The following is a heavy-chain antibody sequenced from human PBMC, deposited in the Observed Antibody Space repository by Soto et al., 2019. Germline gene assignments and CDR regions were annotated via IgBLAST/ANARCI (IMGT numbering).Heavy chain of an antibody. D-gene: IGHD5-12*01. CDR3: ARLVIVATTRAFDY. CDR1: GGSIINYD. Sequence: TSETLCLTYTVSGGSIINYDWSWIRQPTGKGLEWIGYIYYSGSTNYNPSLKSRVTISVDTSKNQFSLKLSSVTAADTAVYYCARLVIVATTRAFDYWGQGTLVTVSS. V-gene: IGHV4-59*08. CDR2: IYYSGST. J-gene: IGHJ4*02.